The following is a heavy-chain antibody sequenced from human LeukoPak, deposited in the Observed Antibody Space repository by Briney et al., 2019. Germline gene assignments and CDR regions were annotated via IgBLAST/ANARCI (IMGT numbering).Heavy chain of an antibody. CDR2: ISYDGSNK. J-gene: IGHJ4*02. D-gene: IGHD3-3*01. CDR3: ARGTDYDFWSGAIDY. V-gene: IGHV3-30*04. CDR1: GFTFSSYA. Sequence: GGSLRLSCAASGFTFSSYAMHWVRQAPGKGLEWGAVISYDGSNKYYADSVKGRFTISRDNSKNTLYLQMNSLRAEDTAVYYCARGTDYDFWSGAIDYWGQGTLVTVSS.